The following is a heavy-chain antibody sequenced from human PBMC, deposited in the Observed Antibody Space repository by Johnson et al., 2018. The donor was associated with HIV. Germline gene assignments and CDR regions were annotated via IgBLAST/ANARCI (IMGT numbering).Heavy chain of an antibody. V-gene: IGHV3-30-3*01. CDR2: ISYDGNIK. Sequence: QVQLVESGGGVVQPGRSLRLSCAPSGFTFSSYAMHWVRQAPGKGLEWVAVISYDGNIKYYADSVKGRFTISRDNSKNTLYLQMNSLRAEDTAVYYCARGRKTVTTVRPSAFDIWGQGTMVTVSS. CDR3: ARGRKTVTTVRPSAFDI. CDR1: GFTFSSYA. D-gene: IGHD4-17*01. J-gene: IGHJ3*02.